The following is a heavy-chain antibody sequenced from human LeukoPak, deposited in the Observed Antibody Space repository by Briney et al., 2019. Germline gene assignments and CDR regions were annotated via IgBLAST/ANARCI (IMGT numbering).Heavy chain of an antibody. CDR1: GCTFTSYG. Sequence: ASVKVSCKASGCTFTSYGISWVRQAPGQGLEWMGGIIPIFGTANYAQKFQGRVTITADESTSTAYMELSSLRSEDTAVYYCARDIGGSSGYAYFDYWGQGTLVTVSS. V-gene: IGHV1-69*13. CDR2: IIPIFGTA. D-gene: IGHD3-22*01. CDR3: ARDIGGSSGYAYFDY. J-gene: IGHJ4*02.